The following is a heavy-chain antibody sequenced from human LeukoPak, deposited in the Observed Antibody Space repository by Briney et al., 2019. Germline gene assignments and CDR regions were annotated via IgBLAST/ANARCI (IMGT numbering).Heavy chain of an antibody. V-gene: IGHV3-23*01. D-gene: IGHD1-14*01. Sequence: PGGSLRLSRAASGFTLSSYALSWVRQAPGEGLEWVSAISGSGGSTYYADSVKGRFTISRDNSKNTLYLQMNSLRAEDTAVYYCAKDLTTSPYYFDYWGQGTLVTVSS. J-gene: IGHJ4*02. CDR2: ISGSGGST. CDR1: GFTLSSYA. CDR3: AKDLTTSPYYFDY.